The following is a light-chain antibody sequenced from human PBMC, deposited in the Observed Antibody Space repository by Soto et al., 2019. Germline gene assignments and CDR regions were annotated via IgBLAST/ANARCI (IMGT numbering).Light chain of an antibody. CDR1: QSISSN. V-gene: IGKV3-15*01. CDR3: QHYSIWPYT. J-gene: IGKJ2*01. Sequence: EIVMTQSPATLSVSPGERATLSCRASQSISSNLAWYQQKPGQAPRLLIYGASTRATGIPARFSGSGSGTEFTFAISGLQYEGGAVYCNQHYSIWPYTFGQGTKLEIK. CDR2: GAS.